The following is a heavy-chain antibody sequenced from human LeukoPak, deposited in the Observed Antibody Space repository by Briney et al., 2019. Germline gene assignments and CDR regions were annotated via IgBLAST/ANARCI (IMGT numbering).Heavy chain of an antibody. CDR2: ISGSGGST. V-gene: IGHV3-23*01. CDR3: AKEGAPFYYYYGMDV. CDR1: GFTFSSYA. Sequence: GGSLRLSCAASGFTFSSYAMSWVRQAPGKGLEWVSAISGSGGSTYYADSVKGRFTISRDNSKNTLYVQMNSLRAEDTAVYYCAKEGAPFYYYYGMDVWGQGTTVTVSS. J-gene: IGHJ6*02.